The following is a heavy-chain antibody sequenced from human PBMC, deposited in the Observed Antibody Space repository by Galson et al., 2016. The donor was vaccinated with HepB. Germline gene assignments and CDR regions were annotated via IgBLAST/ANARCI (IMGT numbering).Heavy chain of an antibody. CDR1: GYIFTSYG. Sequence: SVKVSCKASGYIFTSYGISWVRQAPGQGLEWMGWISAYKGTTNYAQKFQGRVTMTTDKSTNTAYMELRSLRSDDTAMYYCARDAAMSRWRLDFWGQGTLVTVSS. J-gene: IGHJ4*02. V-gene: IGHV1-18*01. CDR3: ARDAAMSRWRLDF. D-gene: IGHD5-18*01. CDR2: ISAYKGTT.